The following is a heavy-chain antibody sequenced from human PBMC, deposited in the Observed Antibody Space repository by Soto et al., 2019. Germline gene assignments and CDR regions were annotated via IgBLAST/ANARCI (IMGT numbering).Heavy chain of an antibody. CDR3: ARRINLKDSGYRYYFDY. CDR1: GYTFTSYG. V-gene: IGHV1-18*01. CDR2: ISAYNGNT. D-gene: IGHD5-12*01. J-gene: IGHJ4*02. Sequence: ASVKVSCKASGYTFTSYGISWVRQAPGQGLEWMGWISAYNGNTNYAQKLQGRVTMTTDTSTSTAYMELRSLRSDDTAVYYCARRINLKDSGYRYYFDYWGQGTLVTVSS.